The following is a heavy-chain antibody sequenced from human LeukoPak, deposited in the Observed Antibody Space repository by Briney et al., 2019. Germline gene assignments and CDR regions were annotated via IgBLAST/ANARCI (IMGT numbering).Heavy chain of an antibody. CDR1: GYTFTGYY. J-gene: IGHJ4*02. CDR2: MNPNSGNT. CDR3: ARGLNVLLWFGELPLDY. D-gene: IGHD3-10*01. Sequence: ASVKVSCKASGYTFTGYYMHWVRQATGQGLEWMGWMNPNSGNTGYAQKFQGRVTMTRNTSISTAYMELSSLRSEDTAVYYCARGLNVLLWFGELPLDYWGQGTLVTVSS. V-gene: IGHV1-8*02.